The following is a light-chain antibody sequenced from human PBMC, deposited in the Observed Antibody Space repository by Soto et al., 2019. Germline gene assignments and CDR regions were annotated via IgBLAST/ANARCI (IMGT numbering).Light chain of an antibody. J-gene: IGKJ1*01. CDR2: GAS. CDR3: HQRKSWPRT. Sequence: EVVLTQSPGTLSLSPGERATLSCRASQSVSSSYLAWYQQKPGQAPRLLIYGASSRATGIPDRSSGSGSGTDFTLTISRLEPEDFAVYYCHQRKSWPRTFGQGTKVDIK. CDR1: QSVSSSY. V-gene: IGKV3D-20*02.